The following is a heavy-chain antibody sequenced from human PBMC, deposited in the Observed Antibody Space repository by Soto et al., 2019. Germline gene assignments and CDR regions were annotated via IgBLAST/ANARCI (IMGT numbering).Heavy chain of an antibody. CDR3: ANDNMVRGVIPDYYYGMDV. Sequence: EVQLLESGGGFVQPGGSLRLSCAASGFTFSSYAMSWVRQAPGKGLEWVSAISGSGGSTYYADSVKGRFTIARDNSKNKMYLQMNSLSAEDTAVYYCANDNMVRGVIPDYYYGMDVWGQGTTVTVSS. D-gene: IGHD3-10*01. CDR2: ISGSGGST. CDR1: GFTFSSYA. V-gene: IGHV3-23*01. J-gene: IGHJ6*02.